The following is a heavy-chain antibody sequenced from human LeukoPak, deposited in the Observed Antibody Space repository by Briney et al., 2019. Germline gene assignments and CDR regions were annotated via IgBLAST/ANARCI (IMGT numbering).Heavy chain of an antibody. V-gene: IGHV4-61*02. CDR1: GGSLSSGTYY. J-gene: IGHJ6*03. CDR3: ARVPTETTNYYYMDV. Sequence: SETLSLTCTVSGGSLSSGTYYWSWIGQPAGKGLEWIGRIYTSGSTNYNPSLKSRVIISVDTSKNQFSLKLSSVTAADTAVYYCARVPTETTNYYYMDVWGKGTTVTVSS. CDR2: IYTSGST. D-gene: IGHD4-11*01.